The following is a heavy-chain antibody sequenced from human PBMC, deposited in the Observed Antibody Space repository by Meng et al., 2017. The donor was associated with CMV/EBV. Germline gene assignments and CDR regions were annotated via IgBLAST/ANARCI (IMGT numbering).Heavy chain of an antibody. J-gene: IGHJ3*02. CDR2: IIPILGIA. D-gene: IGHD3-10*01. CDR1: GGTFSSYA. Sequence: SVKVSCKASGGTFSSYAISWVRQAPGQGLEWMGGIIPILGIANYAQKFQGRVTITADKSTSTAYMELSRLRSDDTAVYYCARELGSYDAFDIWGQGTMVTVSS. CDR3: ARELGSYDAFDI. V-gene: IGHV1-69*10.